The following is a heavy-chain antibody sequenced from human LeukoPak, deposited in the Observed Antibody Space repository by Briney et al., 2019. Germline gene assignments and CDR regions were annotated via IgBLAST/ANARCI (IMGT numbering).Heavy chain of an antibody. Sequence: GGSLRLSCAASGFTFSSYAMHWVRQAPGKGLEWVAFIRYDGSNKYYADSVKGRFTISRDNSKNTLYLQMNSLRAEDTAVYYCAKDEFTDFGELSDWGQGTLVTVSS. J-gene: IGHJ4*02. CDR1: GFTFSSYA. V-gene: IGHV3-30*02. CDR3: AKDEFTDFGELSD. CDR2: IRYDGSNK. D-gene: IGHD3-10*01.